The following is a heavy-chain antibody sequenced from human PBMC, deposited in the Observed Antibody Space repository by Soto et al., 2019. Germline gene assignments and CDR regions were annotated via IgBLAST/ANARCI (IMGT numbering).Heavy chain of an antibody. CDR2: ISAYNGNT. CDR3: AVGDATPDAFDF. CDR1: GYTLSSSG. D-gene: IGHD3-16*01. V-gene: IGHV1-18*01. Sequence: ASVKISCTSSGYTLSSSGITGVRQAPGQGLEWMGWISAYNGNTNYAQKLQGRVTMTTDTSTSTAYMELRSLRSDDTAVYYCAVGDATPDAFDFWGQGTMVTVS. J-gene: IGHJ3*01.